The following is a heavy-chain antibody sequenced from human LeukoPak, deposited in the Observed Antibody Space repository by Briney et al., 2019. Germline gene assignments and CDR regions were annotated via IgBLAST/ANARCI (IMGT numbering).Heavy chain of an antibody. Sequence: PGGSLRLSCAASGFTFSSCGMHWVRQAPGKGLEWLALIWYDGSNKYYGDSVKGRFTISRDNSKNTLYLQVNSLRAEDTAVYYCARAGLGAVGDYWGQGTLVTVSS. V-gene: IGHV3-33*01. CDR1: GFTFSSCG. D-gene: IGHD6-13*01. J-gene: IGHJ4*02. CDR3: ARAGLGAVGDY. CDR2: IWYDGSNK.